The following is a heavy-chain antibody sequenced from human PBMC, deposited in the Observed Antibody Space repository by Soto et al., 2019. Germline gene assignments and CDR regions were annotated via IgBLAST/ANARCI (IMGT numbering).Heavy chain of an antibody. CDR1: GYTFTSYG. D-gene: IGHD1-26*01. CDR2: ISAYNGNT. Sequence: QVQLVQSGAEVKKPGASVKVSCKASGYTFTSYGITWVRQAPGQGLEWMGWISAYNGNTNYVQSLQGRVTMTTDTSTSTAYMELRSLRSDDTAVYYCARGSIVGATSSSYNWFDPWGQGTLVSVSS. CDR3: ARGSIVGATSSSYNWFDP. V-gene: IGHV1-18*01. J-gene: IGHJ5*02.